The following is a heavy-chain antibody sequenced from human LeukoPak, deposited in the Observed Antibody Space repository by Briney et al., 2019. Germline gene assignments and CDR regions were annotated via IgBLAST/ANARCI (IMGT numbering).Heavy chain of an antibody. CDR2: ISSSGSTI. D-gene: IGHD3-22*01. CDR1: GFTFSSYE. Sequence: GGSLRLSCAASGFTFSSYEMNWVRQAPGKGLEWVSYISSSGSTIYYADSVKGRFTISRDNAKNSLYLQMNSLRAEDTAVYYCARDGVLYYDSSGYYDYWGQGTLVTVSS. J-gene: IGHJ4*02. CDR3: ARDGVLYYDSSGYYDY. V-gene: IGHV3-48*03.